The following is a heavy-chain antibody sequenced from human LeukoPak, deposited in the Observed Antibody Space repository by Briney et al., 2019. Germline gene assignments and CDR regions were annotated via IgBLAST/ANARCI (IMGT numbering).Heavy chain of an antibody. CDR2: INSDGSST. CDR3: ARGWFGELYPIDY. J-gene: IGHJ4*02. V-gene: IGHV3-74*01. CDR1: GFTFSSYW. Sequence: GGSLRLSCAASGFTFSSYWMHWVRQAPGKGLVWVSRINSDGSSTSYADSVKGRFTISRDNAKNTLYLQMNSLRAEDTAVYYCARGWFGELYPIDYWGQGTVVTVSS. D-gene: IGHD3-10*01.